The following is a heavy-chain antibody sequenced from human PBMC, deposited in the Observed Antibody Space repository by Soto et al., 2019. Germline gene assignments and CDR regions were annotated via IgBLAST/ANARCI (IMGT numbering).Heavy chain of an antibody. CDR1: GFSLRTTGVA. V-gene: IGHV2-5*02. CDR2: IYWDDDK. D-gene: IGHD3-9*01. J-gene: IGHJ3*02. CDR3: AHSSRYYNILTGYFMPSAFDI. Sequence: SGPTLVNPTQTLTLTCTFSGFSLRTTGVAVGWIRQPPGEALEWLALIYWDDDKRYSPSLNNRLSITKYTSKDQVVLTMTNMDPVDTATYYCAHSSRYYNILTGYFMPSAFDIWGQGKMVTVSS.